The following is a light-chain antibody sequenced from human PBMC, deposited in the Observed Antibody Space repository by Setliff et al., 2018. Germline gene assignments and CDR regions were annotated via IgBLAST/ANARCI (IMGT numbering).Light chain of an antibody. CDR2: DVS. V-gene: IGLV2-14*03. Sequence: QSVLTQAASVSGSPGQSITISCTGTSSDIGVYNYVSWYQQHPGKAPKLMIYDVSRRPSGVSNRFSGSKSGNTASLTISGLQPEDEADYYCSSYTSSSTLVFGTGTKVTVL. CDR3: SSYTSSSTLV. CDR1: SSDIGVYNY. J-gene: IGLJ1*01.